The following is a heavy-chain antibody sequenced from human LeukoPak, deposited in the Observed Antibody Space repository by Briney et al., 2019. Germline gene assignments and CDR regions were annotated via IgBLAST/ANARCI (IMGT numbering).Heavy chain of an antibody. Sequence: SETLSLTCAVYGGSFSGYYWSWIRQPPGKGLEWIGEINHSGSTNYNPSLKSRVTISVDTSKNQFSLKLSSVTAADTAVYYCARGSRYCSSTSCYTSSGLSVHYFDYWGQGTLVTVS. J-gene: IGHJ4*02. CDR1: GGSFSGYY. CDR3: ARGSRYCSSTSCYTSSGLSVHYFDY. D-gene: IGHD2-2*02. V-gene: IGHV4-34*01. CDR2: INHSGST.